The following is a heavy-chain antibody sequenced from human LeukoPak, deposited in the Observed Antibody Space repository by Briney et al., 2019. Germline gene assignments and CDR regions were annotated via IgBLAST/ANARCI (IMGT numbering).Heavy chain of an antibody. D-gene: IGHD6-13*01. J-gene: IGHJ4*02. CDR1: GCSISSYY. V-gene: IGHV4-4*07. Sequence: SETLSLTCTVSGCSISSYYWSWIRQPAGKGLEWIGRIYTSGSTNYNPSLKSRVTMSVDTSKNQFSLKLSSVTAADTAVYYCAREALRDGYRSSWYVLYWGQGTLVTVSS. CDR3: AREALRDGYRSSWYVLY. CDR2: IYTSGST.